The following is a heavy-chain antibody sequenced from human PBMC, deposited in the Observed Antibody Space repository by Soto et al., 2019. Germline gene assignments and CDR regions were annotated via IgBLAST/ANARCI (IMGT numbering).Heavy chain of an antibody. J-gene: IGHJ5*02. Sequence: SETLSLTCTVSGGSISSYYWSWIRQPPGKGLEWIGYIYYSGSTNYNPSLKSRVTISVDTSKNQFSLKLSSVTAADTAVYYCARGARTVSAAGKGRFDPWGQGTLVTVSS. D-gene: IGHD6-13*01. V-gene: IGHV4-59*01. CDR2: IYYSGST. CDR3: ARGARTVSAAGKGRFDP. CDR1: GGSISSYY.